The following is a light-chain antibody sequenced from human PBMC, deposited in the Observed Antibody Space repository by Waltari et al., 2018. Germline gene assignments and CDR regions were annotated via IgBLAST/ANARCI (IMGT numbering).Light chain of an antibody. CDR3: QQYGSSLLFT. CDR1: QSVSSSY. V-gene: IGKV3-20*01. CDR2: CPS. Sequence: EIVLTQSPGTLSLSPGERATLSCRASQSVSSSYLAWYQQKPGQAPRLLIYCPSSRATGIPDRFSGSGSGTDFTLTISRLEPEDFAVYYCQQYGSSLLFTFGPGTKVDIK. J-gene: IGKJ3*01.